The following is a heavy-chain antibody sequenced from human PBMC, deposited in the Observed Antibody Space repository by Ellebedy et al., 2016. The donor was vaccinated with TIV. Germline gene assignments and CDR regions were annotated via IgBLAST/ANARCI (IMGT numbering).Heavy chain of an antibody. CDR3: AKDQGSTVVSKGRDC. V-gene: IGHV3-23*01. J-gene: IGHJ4*02. CDR2: ISFSGGST. D-gene: IGHD4-23*01. Sequence: GGSLRLSXVVSGFSFSDYAMSWVRQAPGKELHWVSSISFSGGSTYSADSVKGRFTISRDNSKNTIYLQMNSLRAEDTAIYYCAKDQGSTVVSKGRDCWGPGTLVTVSS. CDR1: GFSFSDYA.